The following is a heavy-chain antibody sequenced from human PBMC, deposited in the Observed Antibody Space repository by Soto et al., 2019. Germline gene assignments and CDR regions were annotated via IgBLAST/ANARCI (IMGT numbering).Heavy chain of an antibody. J-gene: IGHJ6*02. V-gene: IGHV1-18*01. D-gene: IGHD3-10*01. Sequence: ASVKVSCKASGYTFTSYGISWVRQAPGQGLEWMGWISAYNGNTNYAQKLQGRVTMTTDTSTSTAYMELMSLRSDDTAVHYCARGGRLVPHYSFYCMDVWGQGTPVTVSS. CDR2: ISAYNGNT. CDR3: ARGGRLVPHYSFYCMDV. CDR1: GYTFTSYG.